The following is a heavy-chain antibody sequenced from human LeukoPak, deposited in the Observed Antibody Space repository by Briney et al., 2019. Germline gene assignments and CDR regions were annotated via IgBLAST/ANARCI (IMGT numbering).Heavy chain of an antibody. J-gene: IGHJ4*02. D-gene: IGHD6-19*01. CDR2: ISSSSSYI. V-gene: IGHV3-21*01. CDR3: ARDGHSGWYIDY. Sequence: GGSLRLSCAASGFTFSSYSMNWVRQAPGKGLEWVAFISSSSSYIYYADSVKGRFTISRHNAKHSLYLQMNSLRAEDTAVYYCARDGHSGWYIDYWGQGTLVTVSS. CDR1: GFTFSSYS.